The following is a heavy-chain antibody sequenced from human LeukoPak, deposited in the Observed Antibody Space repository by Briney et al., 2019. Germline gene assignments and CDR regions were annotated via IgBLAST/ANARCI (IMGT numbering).Heavy chain of an antibody. V-gene: IGHV1-3*01. CDR3: ARAGYDLFPLRYYYGMDV. J-gene: IGHJ6*02. CDR1: GYTFTSYA. D-gene: IGHD5-12*01. CDR2: INAGNGNT. Sequence: ASVKVSCKASGYTFTSYAMHWVRQAPGQRLEWMGRINAGNGNTKYSQKFQGRVTITRDTSASTAYMELSSLRSEDTAVYYCARAGYDLFPLRYYYGMDVWGQGTTVTVSS.